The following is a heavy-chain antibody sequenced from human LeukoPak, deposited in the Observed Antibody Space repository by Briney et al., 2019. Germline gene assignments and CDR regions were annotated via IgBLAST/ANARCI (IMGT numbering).Heavy chain of an antibody. D-gene: IGHD6-13*01. CDR1: GFTFSSYW. CDR2: INSDGSST. CDR3: ARAGIAAAHDY. V-gene: IGHV3-74*01. J-gene: IGHJ4*02. Sequence: PGGSLRLSCAAFGFTFSSYWMHWVRQAPGKGLVWVSRINSDGSSTSYADSVKGRFTISRDNAKNTLYLQMNSLRAEDTAVYYCARAGIAAAHDYWGQGTLVTVSS.